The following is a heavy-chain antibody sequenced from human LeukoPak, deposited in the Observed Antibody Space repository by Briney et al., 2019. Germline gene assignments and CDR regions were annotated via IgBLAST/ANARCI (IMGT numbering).Heavy chain of an antibody. Sequence: GGSLRLSCAASGFTFSSYSMNWVRQAPGKGLEWVSSISSSSSYIYYADSVKGRFTISRDNAKNSLYLQMDSLRAEDTAVYYCARDYSGSYYRIDYWGQGTLVTVSS. V-gene: IGHV3-21*01. CDR2: ISSSSSYI. J-gene: IGHJ4*02. D-gene: IGHD1-26*01. CDR1: GFTFSSYS. CDR3: ARDYSGSYYRIDY.